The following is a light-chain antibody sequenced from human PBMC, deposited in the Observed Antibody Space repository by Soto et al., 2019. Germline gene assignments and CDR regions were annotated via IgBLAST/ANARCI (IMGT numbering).Light chain of an antibody. J-gene: IGLJ2*01. CDR2: DDR. CDR1: NIGGKS. CDR3: QVWDPDSEHAI. V-gene: IGLV3-21*02. Sequence: SYELTQAPSVSVAPGQTATITCGGDNIGGKSVHWYQQKPGQAPILVVDDDRDRPSGIPERFSGSSSGNTATLTISRVEAGDEADYWCQVWDPDSEHAIFGGGTKLTVL.